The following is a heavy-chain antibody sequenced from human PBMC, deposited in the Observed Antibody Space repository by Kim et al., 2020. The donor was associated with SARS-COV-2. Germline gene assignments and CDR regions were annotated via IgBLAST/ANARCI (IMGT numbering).Heavy chain of an antibody. V-gene: IGHV5-10-1*01. CDR3: ARHSQYYYGSGSSPADY. CDR2: IDPSDSYT. CDR1: GYSFTSYW. D-gene: IGHD3-10*01. J-gene: IGHJ4*02. Sequence: GESLKISCKGSGYSFTSYWISWVRQMPGKGLEWMGRIDPSDSYTNYSPSFQGHVTISADKSISTAYLQWSSLKASDTAMYYCARHSQYYYGSGSSPADYWGQGTLVTVSS.